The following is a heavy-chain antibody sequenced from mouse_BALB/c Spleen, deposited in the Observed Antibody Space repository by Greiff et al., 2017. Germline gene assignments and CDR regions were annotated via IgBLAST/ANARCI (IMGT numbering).Heavy chain of an antibody. J-gene: IGHJ2*01. CDR1: GYTFTSYY. D-gene: IGHD2-4*01. V-gene: IGHV1S81*02. CDR2: INPSNGGT. Sequence: QVQLQQSGAELVKPGASVKLSCKASGYTFTSYYMYWVKQRPGQGLEWIGEINPSNGGTNFNEKFKSKATLTVDKSSSTAYMQLSSLTSEDSAVYYCTSYDYDEGGWDYWGQGTTLTVSS. CDR3: TSYDYDEGGWDY.